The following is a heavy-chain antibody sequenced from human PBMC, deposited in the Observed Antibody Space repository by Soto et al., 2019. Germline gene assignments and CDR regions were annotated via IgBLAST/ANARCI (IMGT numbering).Heavy chain of an antibody. D-gene: IGHD6-19*01. Sequence: EVQLVESGGGLVQPGGSLRLSCAASGFSLSDYGMNWVRQAPGKGLEGVAIIKQDGSDRYYVDSVKGRFTISRDNAKNSLYLQMSSLRVEDTALYYCARGRGWLHDYWGQGTLVTVSS. CDR2: IKQDGSDR. CDR3: ARGRGWLHDY. V-gene: IGHV3-7*01. J-gene: IGHJ4*02. CDR1: GFSLSDYG.